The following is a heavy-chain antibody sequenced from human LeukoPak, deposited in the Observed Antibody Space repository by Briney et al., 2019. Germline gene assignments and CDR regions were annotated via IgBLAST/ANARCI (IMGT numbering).Heavy chain of an antibody. CDR1: GFTFSSYA. CDR3: ARDYYDFWSGLAYYFDY. CDR2: ISYDGSNK. J-gene: IGHJ4*02. V-gene: IGHV3-30-3*01. D-gene: IGHD3-3*01. Sequence: GGSLRLSCAASGFTFSSYAIHWVRQAPGKGLEWVAVISYDGSNKYYADSVKGRFTISRDNSKNTLYLQMNSLRAEDTAVYYCARDYYDFWSGLAYYFDYWGQGTLVTVSS.